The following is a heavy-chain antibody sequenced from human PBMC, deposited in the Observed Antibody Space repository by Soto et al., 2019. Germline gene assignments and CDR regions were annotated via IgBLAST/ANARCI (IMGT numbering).Heavy chain of an antibody. J-gene: IGHJ6*02. V-gene: IGHV3-15*07. CDR1: GFTFSNAW. CDR3: TTKGEEQPPSLLEDGYYYGMDV. Sequence: GGSLRLSCAASGFTFSNAWMNWVRQAPGKGLEWVGRIKSKTDGGTTDYAAPVRGRFTISRDDSKNTLYLQMNSLKTEDTAVYYCTTKGEEQPPSLLEDGYYYGMDVWGQGTTVTVSS. CDR2: IKSKTDGGTT. D-gene: IGHD3-3*01.